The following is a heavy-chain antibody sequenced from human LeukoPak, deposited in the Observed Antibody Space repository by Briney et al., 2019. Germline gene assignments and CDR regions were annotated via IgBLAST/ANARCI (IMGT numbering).Heavy chain of an antibody. J-gene: IGHJ4*02. Sequence: PGGSLRLSCAASGFTVSSNYMSWVRQAPGKGLEWVSVIYSGGSTYYADSVKGRFTISRDNSKNTLYLQMNSLRAEDTAVYYCARSPGKAVAPSFDYWGQGTLVTVSS. CDR2: IYSGGST. V-gene: IGHV3-53*01. CDR1: GFTVSSNY. D-gene: IGHD6-19*01. CDR3: ARSPGKAVAPSFDY.